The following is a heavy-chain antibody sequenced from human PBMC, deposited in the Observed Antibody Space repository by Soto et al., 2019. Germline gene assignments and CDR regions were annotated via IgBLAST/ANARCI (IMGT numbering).Heavy chain of an antibody. J-gene: IGHJ4*02. CDR1: GFIFSTYS. CDR2: ISYDGTNI. V-gene: IGHV3-30*09. D-gene: IGHD6-6*01. CDR3: ARVYSSLDYGIDY. Sequence: GSLRLSCAASGFIFSTYSIHWVRQAPGKGLEWVAVISYDGTNIYYADSVKGRFAISRDNSKNTLFLQMNSLRPEDTAVYYCARVYSSLDYGIDYWGQGTLVTVSS.